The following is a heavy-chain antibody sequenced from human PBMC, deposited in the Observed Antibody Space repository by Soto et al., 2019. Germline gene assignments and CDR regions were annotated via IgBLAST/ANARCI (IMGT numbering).Heavy chain of an antibody. CDR1: GFTFSSYA. CDR2: ISYDGSNK. D-gene: IGHD6-19*01. Sequence: GGSLRLSCAASGFTFSSYAMHWVRQAPGKGLEWVAVISYDGSNKYYADSVKGRFTISRDNSKNTLYLQMNSLRAEDTAVYYCARVSVAVAYSKSQRGQTDYWGQGTLVTVSS. CDR3: ARVSVAVAYSKSQRGQTDY. J-gene: IGHJ4*02. V-gene: IGHV3-30-3*01.